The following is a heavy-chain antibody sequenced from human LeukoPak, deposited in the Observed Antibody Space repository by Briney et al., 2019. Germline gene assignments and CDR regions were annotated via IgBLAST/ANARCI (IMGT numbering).Heavy chain of an antibody. CDR1: GFTFSSSW. CDR2: IQQDGSEK. Sequence: GGSLRLSCAASGFTFSSSWMTWVRQAPGKGLEWVADIQQDGSEKYYVDSVKGRFTLSRDNARNSLSLQMNSLRAEDTALYYCARNDFGSGWLGDYWGQGTLVTVFS. V-gene: IGHV3-7*03. J-gene: IGHJ4*02. D-gene: IGHD6-19*01. CDR3: ARNDFGSGWLGDY.